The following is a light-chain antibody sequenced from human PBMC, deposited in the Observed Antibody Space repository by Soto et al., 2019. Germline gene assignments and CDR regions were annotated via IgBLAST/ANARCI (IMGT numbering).Light chain of an antibody. V-gene: IGLV2-14*03. CDR1: SSDVGSYNY. J-gene: IGLJ3*02. CDR3: TSYTPSSTLV. Sequence: QSALTQPASVSGSPGQSITISCTGTSSDVGSYNYVAWYQQHPGKTPKLIIHDVNNRPSGVTNRFSGSKSGNMAYLTISGLQAEYEADYDCTSYTPSSTLVFGGGTQLTVL. CDR2: DVN.